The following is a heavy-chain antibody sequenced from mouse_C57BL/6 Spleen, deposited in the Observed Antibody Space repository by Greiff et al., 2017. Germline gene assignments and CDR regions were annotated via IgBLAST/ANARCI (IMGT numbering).Heavy chain of an antibody. V-gene: IGHV1-54*01. Sequence: VQLKQSGAELVRPGTSVKVSCKASGYAFTNYLIEWVKQRPGQGLEWIGVINPGSGGTNYNEKFKGKATLTADKSSSTAYMQLSSLTSEDSAVYFCARHSNYVNYAMDYWGQGTSVTVSS. CDR1: GYAFTNYL. D-gene: IGHD2-5*01. CDR2: INPGSGGT. CDR3: ARHSNYVNYAMDY. J-gene: IGHJ4*01.